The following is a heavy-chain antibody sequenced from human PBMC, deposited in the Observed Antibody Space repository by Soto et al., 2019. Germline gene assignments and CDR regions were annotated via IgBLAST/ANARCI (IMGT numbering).Heavy chain of an antibody. CDR1: GGSISSYY. D-gene: IGHD4-17*01. Sequence: SETLSFTCTVSGGSISSYYWSWIRQPPGKGLEWIGYIYYSGSTNYNPSLKSRVTISVDTSKNQFSLKLSSVTAADTAVYYCARLHGDFDYWGQGTLVTVSS. V-gene: IGHV4-59*08. CDR2: IYYSGST. CDR3: ARLHGDFDY. J-gene: IGHJ4*02.